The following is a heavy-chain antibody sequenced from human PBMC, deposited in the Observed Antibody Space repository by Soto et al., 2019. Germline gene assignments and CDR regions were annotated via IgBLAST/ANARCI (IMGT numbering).Heavy chain of an antibody. CDR1: GGSISIGGYS. CDR3: ARGGVDYYDSSGYYFSPYYLDD. V-gene: IGHV4-30-2*01. Sequence: PSETLSLTCAVSGGSISIGGYSWSWIRQPPGKGLEWIGYIYHSGSTYYNPSLKSRVTISVDRSKNQFSLKLSSVTAADTAVYYCARGGVDYYDSSGYYFSPYYLDDWGQGSLVTVSS. D-gene: IGHD3-22*01. J-gene: IGHJ4*02. CDR2: IYHSGST.